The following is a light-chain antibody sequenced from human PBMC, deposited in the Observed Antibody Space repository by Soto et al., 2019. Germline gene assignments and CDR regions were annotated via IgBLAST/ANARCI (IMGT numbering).Light chain of an antibody. CDR3: AEWDDIPNRHA. CDR1: SSNIGSNT. J-gene: IGLJ1*01. V-gene: IGLV1-44*01. CDR2: SNN. Sequence: QSVLTQPPSASGTPGQRVNISCSGSSSNIGSNTVNWYQQLPGTAPKLLIYSNNQRPSGVPDRFSGSKSGTSASLAISGLQSEDEADYYRAEWDDIPNRHAFGTGSKVTV.